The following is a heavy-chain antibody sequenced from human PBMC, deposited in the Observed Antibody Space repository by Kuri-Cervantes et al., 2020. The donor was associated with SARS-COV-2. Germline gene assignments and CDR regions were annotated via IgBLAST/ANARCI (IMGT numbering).Heavy chain of an antibody. CDR1: GYSISSGYY. J-gene: IGHJ4*02. CDR3: ARLGSGWSQDY. Sequence: GSLRLSCTVSGYSISSGYYWGWIRQPPWKGLEWIGSIYHSGSTYYNPSLKSRVTISVDTSKNQFSLKLSSVTAADTAVYYCARLGSGWSQDYWGQGTLVTVSS. CDR2: IYHSGST. V-gene: IGHV4-38-2*02. D-gene: IGHD6-19*01.